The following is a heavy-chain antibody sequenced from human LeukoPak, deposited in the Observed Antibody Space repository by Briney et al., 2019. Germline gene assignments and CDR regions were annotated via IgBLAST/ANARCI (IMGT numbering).Heavy chain of an antibody. Sequence: GGSLRLSCAASGFTFSSYSMNWVHQAPGKGLEWVSSISSSSSYIYYADSVKGRFTISRDNAKNSLYLQMNSLRAEDTAVYYCAPSGYSGYDWPFDYWGQGTLVTVSS. CDR2: ISSSSSYI. J-gene: IGHJ4*02. CDR3: APSGYSGYDWPFDY. D-gene: IGHD5-12*01. V-gene: IGHV3-21*01. CDR1: GFTFSSYS.